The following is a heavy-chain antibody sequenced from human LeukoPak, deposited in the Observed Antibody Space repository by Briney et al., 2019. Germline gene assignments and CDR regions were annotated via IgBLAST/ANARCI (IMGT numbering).Heavy chain of an antibody. CDR3: AKGGGWLYYFDY. CDR2: IRGSDSST. V-gene: IGHV3-23*01. CDR1: GFTASSNY. D-gene: IGHD4-23*01. J-gene: IGHJ4*02. Sequence: PGGSLRLSCAASGFTASSNYMSWGRQAPGKGLEWVSGIRGSDSSTYYADSVKGRFTISRDNSKNTLYLQMNRLRAEDTAVYYCAKGGGWLYYFDYWGQGILVTVSS.